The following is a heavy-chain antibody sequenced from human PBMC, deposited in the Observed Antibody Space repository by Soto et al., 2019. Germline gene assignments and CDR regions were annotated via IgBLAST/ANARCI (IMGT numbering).Heavy chain of an antibody. CDR3: AKQRVGSSWYRDFDL. CDR2: ISGVGGST. CDR1: GFTFSDYA. D-gene: IGHD6-13*01. J-gene: IGHJ4*02. Sequence: EGQLLESGGGLVQPGGSLRLSCAASGFTFSDYAMSWVRQGPGKELEWASGISGVGGSTYYPDSVKGRFTISRDNSKNTVYLQMNNLTAGDTAVYFCAKQRVGSSWYRDFDLWGQGTLDTVSS. V-gene: IGHV3-23*01.